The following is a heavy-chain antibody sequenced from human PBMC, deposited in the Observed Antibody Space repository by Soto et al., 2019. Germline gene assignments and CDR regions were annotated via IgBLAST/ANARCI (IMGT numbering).Heavy chain of an antibody. Sequence: SVKVYCKASGGTFSSYTISWVRQAPGQGLEWMGRIIPILGIANYAQKFQGRVTITADKSTSTAYMELSSLRSEDTAVYYCATPGIAVAGSLDTAFDIWGQGTMVTVSS. J-gene: IGHJ3*02. V-gene: IGHV1-69*02. CDR2: IIPILGIA. D-gene: IGHD6-19*01. CDR1: GGTFSSYT. CDR3: ATPGIAVAGSLDTAFDI.